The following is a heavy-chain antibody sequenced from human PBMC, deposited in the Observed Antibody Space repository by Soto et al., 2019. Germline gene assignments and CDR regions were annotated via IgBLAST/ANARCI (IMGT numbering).Heavy chain of an antibody. Sequence: QVQLQESGPGLVKPSQSVSLTCTVSGVSISSGDYYWSWIRQPPGKGLEWIGYIYYSGNTNYAPSLESRLTISIDTSRNQCSLHLMSVTAADTAIYYCARYTNFSPYYHRVDVWGQGTTVTVSS. J-gene: IGHJ6*02. CDR3: ARYTNFSPYYHRVDV. V-gene: IGHV4-30-4*01. D-gene: IGHD2-8*01. CDR2: IYYSGNT. CDR1: GVSISSGDYY.